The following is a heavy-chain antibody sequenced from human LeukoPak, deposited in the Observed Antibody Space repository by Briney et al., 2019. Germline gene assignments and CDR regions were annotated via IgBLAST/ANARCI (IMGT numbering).Heavy chain of an antibody. CDR1: GFTFSSYA. V-gene: IGHV3-23*01. J-gene: IGHJ1*01. CDR2: ISGSGGST. CDR3: AKSLWTDDFWSGYTAEYFQH. Sequence: GGTLRLSCAASGFTFSSYAMSWVRQAPGKGLEGVSDISGSGGSTYYADAVKGRFTISRDNSKNTLYLQMNSLRAEDTAVYYCAKSLWTDDFWSGYTAEYFQHWGQGTLVTVSS. D-gene: IGHD3-3*01.